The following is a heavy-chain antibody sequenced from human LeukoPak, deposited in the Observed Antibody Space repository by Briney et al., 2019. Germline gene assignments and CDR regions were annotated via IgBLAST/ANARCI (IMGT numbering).Heavy chain of an antibody. D-gene: IGHD2-15*01. J-gene: IGHJ4*02. CDR3: ARGRFANLNLLFDY. CDR2: INPNSGGT. CDR1: GYTFTGYY. Sequence: ASVKVSCKASGYTFTGYYMHWVRQAPGQGLEWMGWINPNSGGTNYAQKFQGRVTMTRDTSISTAYMELSRLRSDDTAVYFCARGRFANLNLLFDYWGQGTLVTVSS. V-gene: IGHV1-2*02.